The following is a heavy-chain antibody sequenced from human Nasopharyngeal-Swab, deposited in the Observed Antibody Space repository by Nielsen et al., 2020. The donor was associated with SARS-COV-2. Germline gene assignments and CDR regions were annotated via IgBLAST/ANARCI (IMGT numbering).Heavy chain of an antibody. CDR3: ARGRRGYNWNDFGEPFDY. D-gene: IGHD1-20*01. Sequence: SCSASGFTFIDHYMDWVRQAPGKGLEWVGRTRNKGNSYTTEYAASVKGRFSISRDDSKNALHLQMNSLKTEDTAVYYCARGRRGYNWNDFGEPFDYWGQGTLVTVSS. V-gene: IGHV3-72*01. CDR2: TRNKGNSYTT. J-gene: IGHJ4*02. CDR1: GFTFIDHY.